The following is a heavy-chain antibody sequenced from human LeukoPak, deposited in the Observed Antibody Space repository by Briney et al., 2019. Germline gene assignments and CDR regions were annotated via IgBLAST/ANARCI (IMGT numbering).Heavy chain of an antibody. J-gene: IGHJ4*02. V-gene: IGHV4-39*01. Sequence: SETLSLTCTVSRGSISSNNYYWGWIRQPPGMGLEWIGSIYYSGTTYYNPSLKSRVTISVDTSKNQFSLKLSSVTAADTAVYYCASRYYDYLWGSYREDYWGQGTLVTVSS. CDR3: ASRYYDYLWGSYREDY. CDR2: IYYSGTT. CDR1: RGSISSNNYY. D-gene: IGHD3-16*02.